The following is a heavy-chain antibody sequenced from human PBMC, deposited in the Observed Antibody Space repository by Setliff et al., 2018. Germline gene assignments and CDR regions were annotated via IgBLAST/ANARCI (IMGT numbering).Heavy chain of an antibody. CDR2: INHSGST. J-gene: IGHJ6*04. Sequence: PSETLSLTCTVSGGSISSSSYYWGWIRQPPGKGLEWIGEINHSGSTNYNPSLKSRVTISVDTSKNQFSLKLSSVTAADTAVYYCAMDQGVVWGKGTTVTISS. CDR1: GGSISSSSYY. V-gene: IGHV4-39*07. D-gene: IGHD2-2*03. CDR3: AMDQGVV.